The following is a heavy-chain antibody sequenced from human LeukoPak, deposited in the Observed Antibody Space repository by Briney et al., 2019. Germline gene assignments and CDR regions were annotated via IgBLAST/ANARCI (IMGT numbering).Heavy chain of an antibody. CDR2: ISAYNGNT. CDR3: ARDPGEGTCRSTSCYGDWYYYYGMDV. J-gene: IGHJ6*04. V-gene: IGHV1-18*04. D-gene: IGHD2-2*01. Sequence: ASVKVSCKASGYTFTSYGISWVRQAPGQGLEWMGWISAYNGNTNYAQKLQGRVTMTTDTSTSTAYMELRSLRSDDTAVYYCARDPGEGTCRSTSCYGDWYYYYGMDVWGKGTTVTVSS. CDR1: GYTFTSYG.